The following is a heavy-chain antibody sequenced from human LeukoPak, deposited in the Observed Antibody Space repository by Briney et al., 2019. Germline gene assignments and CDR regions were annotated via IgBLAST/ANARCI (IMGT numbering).Heavy chain of an antibody. J-gene: IGHJ4*02. CDR3: TTDAEWLPLY. Sequence: ASVKVSCKASGHTFTTLDINWVRQATGQGLEWMGWINPKSGYTGYAQKFQGRITITRDTSTSTAYMELSSLRSEDTAVYYCTTDAEWLPLYWGQGTLVTVSS. D-gene: IGHD3-3*01. CDR2: INPKSGYT. V-gene: IGHV1-8*03. CDR1: GHTFTTLD.